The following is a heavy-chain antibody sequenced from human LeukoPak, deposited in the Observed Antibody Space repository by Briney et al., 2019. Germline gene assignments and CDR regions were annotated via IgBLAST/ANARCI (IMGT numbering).Heavy chain of an antibody. Sequence: GASVKVSCKASGGTFSSYAISWVRQAPGQGLEWMGGIIPILGTANYAQKFQGRVTITADKSTSTAYMELSSLRSEDTAVYYCAWGGDGSWFDPWGQGTLVTVSS. CDR3: AWGGDGSWFDP. CDR2: IIPILGTA. J-gene: IGHJ5*02. CDR1: GGTFSSYA. D-gene: IGHD2-21*02. V-gene: IGHV1-69*10.